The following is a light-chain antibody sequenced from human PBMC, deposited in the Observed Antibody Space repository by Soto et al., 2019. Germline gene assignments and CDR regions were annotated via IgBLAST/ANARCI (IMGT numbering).Light chain of an antibody. J-gene: IGKJ4*01. CDR3: QQALS. CDR2: GAS. Sequence: TVLTQSPATLSLSPGERATLSCRASQSVSRYYLSWYQRKPGQAPRLLIYGASTRATGIPARFSGSGSGTDFTLTITSLQLEDFAVYYCQQALSFGGGTRVEI. CDR1: QSVSRYY. V-gene: IGKV3D-7*01.